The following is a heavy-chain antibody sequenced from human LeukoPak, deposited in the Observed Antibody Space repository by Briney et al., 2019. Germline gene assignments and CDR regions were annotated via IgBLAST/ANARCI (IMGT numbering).Heavy chain of an antibody. CDR3: AKADTAMVSVDY. V-gene: IGHV3-30*02. CDR2: IRYDGSNK. J-gene: IGHJ4*02. D-gene: IGHD5-18*01. Sequence: GGSLRLSCAASGFNFRSYAMNWVRQAPGKGLEWVAFIRYDGSNKYYADSVKGRFTISRDNSKNTLYLQMNSLRAEDTAVYYCAKADTAMVSVDYWGQGTLVTVSS. CDR1: GFNFRSYA.